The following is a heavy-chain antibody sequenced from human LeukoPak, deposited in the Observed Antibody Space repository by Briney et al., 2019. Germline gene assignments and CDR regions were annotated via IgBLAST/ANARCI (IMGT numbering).Heavy chain of an antibody. CDR3: ARDNVVVAAAIDAFDI. D-gene: IGHD2-2*01. CDR1: GFTFSSYA. Sequence: PGGSLRLSCAASGFTFSSYAMHWVRQAPGKGLEWVAVISYDGSNKYYADPVKGRFTISRDNSKNTLYLQMNSLRAEDTAVYYCARDNVVVAAAIDAFDIWGQGTMVTVSS. V-gene: IGHV3-30-3*01. CDR2: ISYDGSNK. J-gene: IGHJ3*02.